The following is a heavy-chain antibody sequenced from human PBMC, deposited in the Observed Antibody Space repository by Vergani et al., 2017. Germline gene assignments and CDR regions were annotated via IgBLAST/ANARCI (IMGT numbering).Heavy chain of an antibody. CDR3: ARDLRYYGSGSYLPDYYYGMDV. J-gene: IGHJ6*02. D-gene: IGHD3-10*01. CDR1: GGSITNYY. CDR2: IYYTGST. V-gene: IGHV4-59*01. Sequence: QVQLQQSGPPLVKPSETLSLTCTVSGGSITNYYWTWIRQPPGKGLEWIGYIYYTGSTNYNPSLKSRVTISVDTSKNQFSLKLSSVTAADTAIYYCARDLRYYGSGSYLPDYYYGMDVWGQGTTVTVSS.